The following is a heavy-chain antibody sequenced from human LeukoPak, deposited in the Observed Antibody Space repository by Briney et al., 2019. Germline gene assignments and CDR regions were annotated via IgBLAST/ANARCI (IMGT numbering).Heavy chain of an antibody. CDR2: INHSGGS. V-gene: IGHV4-34*01. CDR1: GGSFSDYY. Sequence: SETLSLTCGVTGGSFSDYYWSWIRQSPGKGLEWISEINHSGGSKYNPSLKSRVAISVDTSKNQFSLMLTSVTAADTAVYYCVRGVWSWGRKVLDFWGQGTLVTVSS. J-gene: IGHJ4*02. D-gene: IGHD2-15*01. CDR3: VRGVWSWGRKVLDF.